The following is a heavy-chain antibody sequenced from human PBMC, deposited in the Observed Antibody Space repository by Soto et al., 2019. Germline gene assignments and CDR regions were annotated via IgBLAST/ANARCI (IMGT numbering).Heavy chain of an antibody. Sequence: EVQLVESGGGLVQPGGSLRLSCAGSGFTFSNYWMHWVRQAPGKGLEWVSRIDHDGPTDYADSVGGRFTISRDNAENTPYRQMNSLRPEDRAVYYCVRVSHGDYWGQGTLVTVSS. V-gene: IGHV3-74*01. CDR2: IDHDGPT. J-gene: IGHJ4*02. D-gene: IGHD3-22*01. CDR3: VRVSHGDY. CDR1: GFTFSNYW.